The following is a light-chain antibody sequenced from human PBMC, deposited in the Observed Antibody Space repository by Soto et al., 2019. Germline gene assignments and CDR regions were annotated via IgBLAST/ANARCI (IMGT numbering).Light chain of an antibody. V-gene: IGLV2-14*01. CDR2: DVT. Sequence: QSVLTQPASVSGSPGQSITISCTGTRSDVGGYNYVSWYQQHPGKAPKLMIYDVTNRPSGVSNRFSGSKSGNTASLTISGLQADDEADYYCSSYTSSTTPYVFVAGSKVTVL. J-gene: IGLJ1*01. CDR1: RSDVGGYNY. CDR3: SSYTSSTTPYV.